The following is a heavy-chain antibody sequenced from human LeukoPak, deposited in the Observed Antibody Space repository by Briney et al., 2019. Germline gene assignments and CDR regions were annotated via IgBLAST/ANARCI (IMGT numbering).Heavy chain of an antibody. CDR2: INHSGST. V-gene: IGHV4-34*01. J-gene: IGHJ4*02. CDR1: GGSFSGYY. CDR3: ARIVPYYYDSSGQTPGYFDY. D-gene: IGHD3-22*01. Sequence: SETLSLTCAVYGGSFSGYYWSWIRQPPGKGLEWIGEINHSGSTNYNPSLKSRVTISVDTSKNQFSLKLSSVTAADTAVYYCARIVPYYYDSSGQTPGYFDYWGQGTLVTVSS.